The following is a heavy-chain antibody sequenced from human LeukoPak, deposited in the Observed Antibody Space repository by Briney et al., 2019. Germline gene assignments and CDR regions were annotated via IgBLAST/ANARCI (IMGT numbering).Heavy chain of an antibody. V-gene: IGHV3-23*01. CDR2: ISADSATT. CDR3: ARRAGAYSHPYDY. Sequence: PGGSLRLSCAASGFSFGSYSMTWVRQAPGKGLEWVSVISADSATTFYADSVKGRFTISRDNSKNTLYLQMNSLRAEDTAVYYCARRAGAYSHPYDYWGQGTLVTVSS. J-gene: IGHJ4*02. D-gene: IGHD4/OR15-4a*01. CDR1: GFSFGSYS.